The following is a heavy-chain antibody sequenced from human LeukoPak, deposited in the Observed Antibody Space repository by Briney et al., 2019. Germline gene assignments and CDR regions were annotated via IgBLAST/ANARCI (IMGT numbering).Heavy chain of an antibody. CDR1: GFTFSSYG. CDR3: ARDGEQWLVRRFDY. V-gene: IGHV3-30*02. CDR2: IRYDGSNK. Sequence: QTGGSLRLSCAASGFTFSSYGMHWVRQAPGKGLEWVAFIRYDGSNKYYADSVKGRFTISRDNAKNSLYLQMNSLRAEDTAVYYCARDGEQWLVRRFDYWGQGTLVTVSS. D-gene: IGHD6-19*01. J-gene: IGHJ4*02.